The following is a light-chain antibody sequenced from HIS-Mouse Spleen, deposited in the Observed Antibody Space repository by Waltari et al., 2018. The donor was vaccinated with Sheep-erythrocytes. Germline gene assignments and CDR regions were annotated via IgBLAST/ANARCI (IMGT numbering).Light chain of an antibody. V-gene: IGKV4-1*01. CDR2: WAS. J-gene: IGKJ4*01. Sequence: DIVMTQSPDSLAVSLGERATINCKSSQSVLYRSNNKNYLAWYQQKPGQPPKLLIYWASTRECGVPDRFSGSGSGTDFTLTISSLQAEDVAVYYCQQYYSTLLTFGGGTKVEIK. CDR3: QQYYSTLLT. CDR1: QSVLYRSNNKNY.